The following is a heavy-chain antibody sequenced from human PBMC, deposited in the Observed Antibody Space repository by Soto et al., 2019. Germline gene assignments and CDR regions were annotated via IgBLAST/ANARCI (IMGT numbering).Heavy chain of an antibody. CDR2: ICYSGSP. Sequence: PSETLCLTCTVSGVSVSRDSQWIWIRQPPGKGLECIGHICYSGSPYYQPSLRSRLSISGDTSKNKFYLKMKTVTAADTAVYYCARSWDFWGQGTLVTVSS. D-gene: IGHD1-26*01. J-gene: IGHJ1*01. CDR1: GVSVSRDSQ. V-gene: IGHV4-30-4*01. CDR3: ARSWDF.